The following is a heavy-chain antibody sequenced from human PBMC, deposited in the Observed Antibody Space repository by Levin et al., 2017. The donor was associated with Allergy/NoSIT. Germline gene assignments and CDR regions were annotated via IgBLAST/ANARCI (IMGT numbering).Heavy chain of an antibody. CDR2: IYLSGST. CDR1: GGSISSGGYS. V-gene: IGHV4-30-2*01. J-gene: IGHJ4*02. D-gene: IGHD5-18*01. CDR3: ARVAGYSYGYYFDY. Sequence: SETLSLTCAVSGGSISSGGYSWSWIRQPPGKSLEWIGNIYLSGSTYYNPSLKSRVTISVDRSKNQFSLNLSSVTAADTAVYYCARVAGYSYGYYFDYWGQGTLVTVSS.